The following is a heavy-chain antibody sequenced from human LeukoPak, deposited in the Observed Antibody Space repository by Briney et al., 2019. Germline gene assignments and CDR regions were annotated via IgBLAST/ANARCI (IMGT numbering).Heavy chain of an antibody. J-gene: IGHJ6*02. CDR2: IYYSGST. V-gene: IGHV4-59*08. CDR3: ARRSLVRTVGYYYGMDV. D-gene: IGHD1-26*01. Sequence: SETLSLTCTVSGGSISSDYWSWIRQPPGKGLEWIGYIYYSGSTNYNPSLKSRVTISVDTSKKQFSLKLSSVTAADTAVYFCARRSLVRTVGYYYGMDVWGQGTTVTISS. CDR1: GGSISSDY.